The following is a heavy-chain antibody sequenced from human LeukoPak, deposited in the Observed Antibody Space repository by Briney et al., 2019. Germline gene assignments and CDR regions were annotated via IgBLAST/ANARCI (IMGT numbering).Heavy chain of an antibody. D-gene: IGHD5-18*01. J-gene: IGHJ4*02. CDR3: ARGGGYSYGSFDY. V-gene: IGHV3-21*01. CDR2: ISSSSNYI. CDR1: GFTFSSYS. Sequence: GGSLRLSCAVSGFTFSSYSMNWVRQAPGKGLEWVSSISSSSNYIYYADSVKGRFTISRDNAKNTLYLQMNSLRVEDTAVYYCARGGGYSYGSFDYWGQGTLVTVSS.